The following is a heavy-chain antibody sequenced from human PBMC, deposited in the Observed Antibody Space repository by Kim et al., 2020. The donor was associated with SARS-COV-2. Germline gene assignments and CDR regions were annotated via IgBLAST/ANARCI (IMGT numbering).Heavy chain of an antibody. CDR3: TTEYDLTVPVVRWTRSYFDY. Sequence: GGSLRLSCAASGFTFSNAWMSWVRQAPGKGLEWVGRIKSKTDGGTTDYAAPVKGRFTISRDDSKNTLYLQMNSLKTEDTAVYYCTTEYDLTVPVVRWTRSYFDYWDQGTLVTVSS. V-gene: IGHV3-15*01. D-gene: IGHD3-3*01. CDR1: GFTFSNAW. CDR2: IKSKTDGGTT. J-gene: IGHJ4*02.